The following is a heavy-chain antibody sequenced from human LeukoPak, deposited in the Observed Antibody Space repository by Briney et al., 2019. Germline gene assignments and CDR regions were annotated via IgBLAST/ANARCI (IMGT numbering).Heavy chain of an antibody. J-gene: IGHJ4*02. D-gene: IGHD2-21*02. CDR1: GGSISSYY. Sequence: PSETLSLTCTVSGGSISSYYWSWIRQPPRKGLEWIGYIYYSGSTNYNPSLKSRVTISVDTSKNQFSLKLSSVTAADTAVYYCARAQNYGGHSWSFDYWGQGTLVTVSS. CDR2: IYYSGST. CDR3: ARAQNYGGHSWSFDY. V-gene: IGHV4-59*01.